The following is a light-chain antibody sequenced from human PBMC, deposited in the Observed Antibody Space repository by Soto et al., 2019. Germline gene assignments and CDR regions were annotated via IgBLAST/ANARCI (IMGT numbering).Light chain of an antibody. Sequence: AIQMTQSPSSFSASTGDRVTITFRASQGISSYLAWYQQKPGKAPKLLIYDASNLESGVPSRFSGSGSGTEFTLTISNLQPDDFATYYCQQYENYWTFGQGTRLEIK. CDR2: DAS. V-gene: IGKV1-8*01. CDR3: QQYENYWT. J-gene: IGKJ5*01. CDR1: QGISSY.